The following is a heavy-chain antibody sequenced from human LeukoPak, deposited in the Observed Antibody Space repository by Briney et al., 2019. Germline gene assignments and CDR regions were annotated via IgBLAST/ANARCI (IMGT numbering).Heavy chain of an antibody. CDR3: ARYFYDSSGYYYPDY. CDR2: IYTSGST. J-gene: IGHJ4*02. D-gene: IGHD3-22*01. Sequence: SETLSLTCNVSGGSISGFYWSWIRQPAGKGLEWIGRIYTSGSTDYNPSLKSRVTMSVDKSKNQVSMKVTSVTAADTAVYYCARYFYDSSGYYYPDYWGQGTLVTVSS. CDR1: GGSISGFY. V-gene: IGHV4-4*07.